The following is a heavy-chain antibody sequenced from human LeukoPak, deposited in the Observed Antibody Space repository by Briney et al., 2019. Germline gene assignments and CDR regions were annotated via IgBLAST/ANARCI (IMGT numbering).Heavy chain of an antibody. V-gene: IGHV4-4*02. J-gene: IGHJ4*02. Sequence: PSGTLSLTCAVSGGSISSSNWWSWVRQPPGKGLEWIGYIYYSGSTYYNPSLKSRVTISVDTSKNQFSLKLSSVTAADTAVYYCARVIEAFYGDKHFDYWGQGTLVTVSS. CDR3: ARVIEAFYGDKHFDY. CDR1: GGSISSSNW. CDR2: IYYSGST. D-gene: IGHD4-17*01.